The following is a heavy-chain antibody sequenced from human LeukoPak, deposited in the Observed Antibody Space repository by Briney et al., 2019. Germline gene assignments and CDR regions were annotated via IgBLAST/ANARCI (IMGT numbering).Heavy chain of an antibody. CDR3: ARVKQLGWFDP. D-gene: IGHD6-6*01. V-gene: IGHV4-59*11. Sequence: SETPSPTCPVSGGSISRLSSGWVRHPPGEGLGWIGYIYYSGSTNYNPSLKSRVTISVDTSKNQFSLKLSSVTAADTAVYYCARVKQLGWFDPWGQGTPVTVSS. CDR2: IYYSGST. J-gene: IGHJ5*02. CDR1: GGSISRLS.